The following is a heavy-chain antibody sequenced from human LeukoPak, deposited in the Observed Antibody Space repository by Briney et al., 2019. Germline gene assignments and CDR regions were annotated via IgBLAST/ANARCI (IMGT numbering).Heavy chain of an antibody. CDR1: GISLSNYA. Sequence: GGSLRLSCVVSGISLSNYAMTWVRQAPGKELEWVSYISERGGSTTYADSVKGRFTISRDTSLNTLYLQMTSLRAEDTAAYFWAKRGIGIREILEIGYHKGASHYDFWGQGVLVTAS. CDR3: AKRGIGIREILEIGYHKGASHYDF. J-gene: IGHJ4*02. V-gene: IGHV3-23*01. CDR2: ISERGGST. D-gene: IGHD3-10*01.